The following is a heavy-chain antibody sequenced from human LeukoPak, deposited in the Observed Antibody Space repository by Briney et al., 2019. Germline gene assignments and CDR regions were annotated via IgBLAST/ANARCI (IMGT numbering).Heavy chain of an antibody. CDR3: ARGAFGSALYGPAIHFDN. J-gene: IGHJ4*02. CDR1: GGSITSGSYQ. D-gene: IGHD3-16*01. Sequence: TSQTLYLTCTVSGGSITSGSYQWSWIRQSAEKGVEWIGRIYISGNTNYNLSLKSRVTMSVDTSKNQFSPKLSSVTAADTVVYYCARGAFGSALYGPAIHFDNWGQGALVTVSS. V-gene: IGHV4-61*02. CDR2: IYISGNT.